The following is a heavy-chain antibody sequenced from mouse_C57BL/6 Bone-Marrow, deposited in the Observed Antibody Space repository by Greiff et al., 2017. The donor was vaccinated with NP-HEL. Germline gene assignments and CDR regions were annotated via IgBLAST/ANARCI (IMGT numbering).Heavy chain of an antibody. CDR3: ARGGFGYDGYYAMDY. V-gene: IGHV1-18*01. Sequence: EVKLQQSGPELVKPGASVKIPCKASGYTFTDYNMDWVKQSHGKSLEWIGDINPNNGGTIYNQKFKGKATLTVDKSSSTAYMELRSLTSEDTAVYYCARGGFGYDGYYAMDYWGQGTSVTVSS. CDR1: GYTFTDYN. J-gene: IGHJ4*01. D-gene: IGHD2-2*01. CDR2: INPNNGGT.